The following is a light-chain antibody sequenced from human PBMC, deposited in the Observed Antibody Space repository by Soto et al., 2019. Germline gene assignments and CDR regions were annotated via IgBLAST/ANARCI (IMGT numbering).Light chain of an antibody. CDR3: NQYGSSPGYL. J-gene: IGKJ2*01. CDR1: QSVSSSY. CDR2: GAS. Sequence: EIVLTQSPGTLSLSPGERATLSCRASQSVSSSYLAWYQQKPGQAPRLLIYGASSRATGIPDRFSGSGSGTHFTLTISKREPKNFAVFPCNQYGSSPGYLLGQGPKLETK. V-gene: IGKV3-20*01.